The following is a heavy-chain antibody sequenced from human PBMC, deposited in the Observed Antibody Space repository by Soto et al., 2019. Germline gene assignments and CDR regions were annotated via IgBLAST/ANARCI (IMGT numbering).Heavy chain of an antibody. D-gene: IGHD3-9*01. CDR1: GFTFSNYA. CDR2: TSSDGSEK. CDR3: ARDTDKILTGYHDY. V-gene: IGHV3-30-3*01. J-gene: IGHJ4*02. Sequence: QVQLVESGGGVVQPGRSLRVSCAGSGFTFSNYAMHWVRRAPGKGLEWVAITSSDGSEKDYADSVKGRFTISRDNSKNTLYLQMNSLRAEDTAFYYCARDTDKILTGYHDYWGQGTLVTVSS.